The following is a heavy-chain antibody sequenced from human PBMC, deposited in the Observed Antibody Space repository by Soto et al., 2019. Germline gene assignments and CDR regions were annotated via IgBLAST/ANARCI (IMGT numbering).Heavy chain of an antibody. CDR3: ARGYSSSQYYYYYMDV. Sequence: SETLSLTCTVSGGSISSYYWSWIRQPPGKGLEWIGYIYYSGSTNYNPSPKSRVTISVDTSKNQFSLKLSSVTAADTAVYYCARGYSSSQYYYYYMDVWGKGTTVTVSS. J-gene: IGHJ6*03. CDR2: IYYSGST. V-gene: IGHV4-59*08. D-gene: IGHD6-6*01. CDR1: GGSISSYY.